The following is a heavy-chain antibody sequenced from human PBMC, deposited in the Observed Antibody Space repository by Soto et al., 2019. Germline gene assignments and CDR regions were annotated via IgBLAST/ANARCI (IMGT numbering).Heavy chain of an antibody. CDR2: INPNSGGT. Sequence: ASVKVSCKASGYTFSGYYMHWEQQAPGQGLEWMGWINPNSGGTNYAQKFQGRVTMTRDTSISTAYMELSRLRSDDTAVYYCARVRGIAVAGRLTFYGMDVWGQRPTFTVPP. J-gene: IGHJ6*01. CDR1: GYTFSGYY. D-gene: IGHD6-19*01. V-gene: IGHV1-2*02. CDR3: ARVRGIAVAGRLTFYGMDV.